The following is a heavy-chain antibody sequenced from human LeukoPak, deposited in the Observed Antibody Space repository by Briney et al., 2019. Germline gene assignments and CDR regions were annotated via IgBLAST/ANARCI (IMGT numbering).Heavy chain of an antibody. J-gene: IGHJ4*02. V-gene: IGHV4-34*01. CDR3: ARTYGSGSYYVY. D-gene: IGHD3-10*01. CDR2: INHSGST. Sequence: PSETLSLTCAAYGGSFSGYYWSWNRQPPGKGLEWIGEINHSGSTNYNPSLKSRVTISVDTSKNQFSLKLSSVTAADTAVYYCARTYGSGSYYVYWGQGTLVTVSS. CDR1: GGSFSGYY.